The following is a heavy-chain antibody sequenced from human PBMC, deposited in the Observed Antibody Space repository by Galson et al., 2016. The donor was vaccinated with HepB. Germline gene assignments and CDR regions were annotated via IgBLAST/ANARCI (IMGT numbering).Heavy chain of an antibody. J-gene: IGHJ4*02. CDR3: ARGRYGDYPPYYFDH. CDR2: INQSGIT. V-gene: IGHV4-34*01. D-gene: IGHD4-17*01. CDR1: GGSFSGFH. Sequence: SETLSLTCAMSGGSFSGFHWSWIRQSPGKGLEWIGEINQSGITTYSPSLKSRVAMSVDTSKNQFSLNLHAMTAADTAVYYCARGRYGDYPPYYFDHWGQGTLVTVSS.